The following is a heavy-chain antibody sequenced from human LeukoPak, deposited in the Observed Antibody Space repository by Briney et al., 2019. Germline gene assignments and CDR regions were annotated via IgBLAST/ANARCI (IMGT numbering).Heavy chain of an antibody. CDR3: ASGGYCSGVSCSFHWFDA. CDR2: NFYRGST. D-gene: IGHD2-15*01. V-gene: IGHV4-59*01. Sequence: KSSQTLSLTRAFSCHSFSKYYWHWVRQPPGKALEWMGDNFYRGSTNYNPYLKSRVTISVDTSKNQFSLKLSSVTAAATAVYFCASGGYCSGVSCSFHWFDAWGQGTLVTVSS. CDR1: CHSFSKYY. J-gene: IGHJ5*02.